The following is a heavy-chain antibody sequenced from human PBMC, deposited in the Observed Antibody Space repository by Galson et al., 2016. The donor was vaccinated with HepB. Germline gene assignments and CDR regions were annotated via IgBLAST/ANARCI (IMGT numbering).Heavy chain of an antibody. V-gene: IGHV3-30-3*01. CDR2: TSDDGSLK. CDR1: GFSFSNIA. CDR3: ARDGSSRSSPNGFDI. D-gene: IGHD6-13*01. J-gene: IGHJ3*02. Sequence: SLRLSCAASGFSFSNIAMHWVRQAPGKGLEWVAVTSDDGSLKYYAHSVRGRFTISRDNSKDTLYLQMNSLRAEDTAVYYCARDGSSRSSPNGFDIWGQGTMVTVSS.